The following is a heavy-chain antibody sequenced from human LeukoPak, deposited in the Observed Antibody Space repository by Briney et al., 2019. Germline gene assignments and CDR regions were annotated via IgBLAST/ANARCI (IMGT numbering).Heavy chain of an antibody. CDR3: ASHYDTSGYHYFDF. CDR1: GFTFSNYA. CDR2: ISSDGSNK. V-gene: IGHV3-30-3*01. D-gene: IGHD3-22*01. Sequence: PGRSLRLSCAASGFTFSNYAMHWVRQAPGKRLEWVAVISSDGSNKYYADSVKGRFTISGDNSKNTLYLQMNSLRAEDTAVYSCASHYDTSGYHYFDFWGQGTLVTVSS. J-gene: IGHJ4*02.